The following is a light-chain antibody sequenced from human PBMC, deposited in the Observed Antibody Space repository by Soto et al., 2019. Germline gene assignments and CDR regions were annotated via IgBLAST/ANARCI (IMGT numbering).Light chain of an antibody. Sequence: EIVLTQSPGTLSLSPGERATLSCRASQSVSSSYLAWYQQKPGQAPRLLIYGASSRATGIPDRFSGRGSGTDFTLTFSSLEPEDFAVYYCQQYGSSPLYTFGQGTKLEIK. V-gene: IGKV3-20*01. J-gene: IGKJ2*01. CDR3: QQYGSSPLYT. CDR1: QSVSSSY. CDR2: GAS.